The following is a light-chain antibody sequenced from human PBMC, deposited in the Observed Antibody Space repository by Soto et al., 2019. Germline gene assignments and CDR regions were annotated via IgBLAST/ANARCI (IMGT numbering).Light chain of an antibody. CDR1: RCDVGSYNY. CDR3: CSYAGSYARGV. J-gene: IGLJ3*02. CDR2: NVN. V-gene: IGLV2-11*01. Sequence: QSVLTQPPSVSGSPGQSVTISCTGTRCDVGSYNYISWHQQPPDKATKLMIYNVNERPSGVPHRFSGSKSGTAASLTISGLQDEDEADYYCCSYAGSYARGVFGGGTKLTVL.